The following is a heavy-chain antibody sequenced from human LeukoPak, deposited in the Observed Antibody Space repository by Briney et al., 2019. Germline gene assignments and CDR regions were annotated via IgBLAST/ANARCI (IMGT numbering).Heavy chain of an antibody. Sequence: GGSPRLSCAASGFTFDDYGMHWVRQVPGKGLEWVSGISWNSGSVGYADSVKGRFTISRDNAKNSLYLQMNSLRPEDTALYYCAGGRYGKYYFDCWGQGSLVTVSS. V-gene: IGHV3-9*01. D-gene: IGHD4-23*01. CDR1: GFTFDDYG. J-gene: IGHJ4*02. CDR2: ISWNSGSV. CDR3: AGGRYGKYYFDC.